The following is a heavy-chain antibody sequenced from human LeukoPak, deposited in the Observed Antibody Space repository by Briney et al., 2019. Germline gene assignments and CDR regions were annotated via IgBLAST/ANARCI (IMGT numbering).Heavy chain of an antibody. V-gene: IGHV4-31*03. J-gene: IGHJ4*02. CDR1: GGSISSGGYY. CDR2: IYYSGST. CDR3: ARADGGWYYFDY. D-gene: IGHD6-19*01. Sequence: NPSQTLSLTCTVSGGSISSGGYYWSWIRQHPGKGLEWIGYIYYSGSTYCNPSLKSRVTISVDTSKNQFSLKLSSVTAADTAVYYCARADGGWYYFDYWGQGTLVTVPS.